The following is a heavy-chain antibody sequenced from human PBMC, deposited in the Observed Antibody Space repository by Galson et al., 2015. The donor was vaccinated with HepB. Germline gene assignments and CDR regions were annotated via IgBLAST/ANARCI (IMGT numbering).Heavy chain of an antibody. J-gene: IGHJ6*02. CDR1: GFTFSSYS. CDR3: ARDPGGSSGYLYYYYGMDV. D-gene: IGHD5-12*01. CDR2: ISSSSSTI. Sequence: SLRLSCAASGFTFSSYSMNWVRQAPGKGLEWVSYISSSSSTIYYADSVKGRFTISRDNAKNSLYLQMNSLRAEDTAVYYCARDPGGSSGYLYYYYGMDVWGQGTTVTVSS. V-gene: IGHV3-48*04.